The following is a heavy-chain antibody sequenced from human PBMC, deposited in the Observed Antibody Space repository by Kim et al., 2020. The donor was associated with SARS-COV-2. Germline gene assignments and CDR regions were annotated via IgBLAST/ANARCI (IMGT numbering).Heavy chain of an antibody. J-gene: IGHJ4*01. Sequence: SETLSLTCSVPGDSITRNPYSWAWIRQPPGKGLEWIGVLYYSGSAYYNPSLQGRVSISRDTSKNHFSLNLTSLTAADTAVYYCARSPGDFWTSFYDYWG. CDR1: GDSITRNPYS. D-gene: IGHD3-3*01. V-gene: IGHV4-39*07. CDR3: ARSPGDFWTSFYDY. CDR2: LYYSGSA.